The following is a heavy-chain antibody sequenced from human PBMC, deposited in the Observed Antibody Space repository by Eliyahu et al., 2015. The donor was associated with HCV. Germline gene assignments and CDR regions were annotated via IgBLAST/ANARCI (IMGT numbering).Heavy chain of an antibody. Sequence: QVQLQESGPGLVKPSETLSLTCTVSGGSISSYYWSWIRQPPGKGLEWIGYIYYSGSTNYNPSLKSRVTISVDTSKNQFSLKLSSVTAADTAVYYCARTLPGAVIVVLHRGGAFDIWGQGTMVTVSS. D-gene: IGHD3-22*01. J-gene: IGHJ3*02. CDR2: IYYSGST. V-gene: IGHV4-59*01. CDR1: GGSISSYY. CDR3: ARTLPGAVIVVLHRGGAFDI.